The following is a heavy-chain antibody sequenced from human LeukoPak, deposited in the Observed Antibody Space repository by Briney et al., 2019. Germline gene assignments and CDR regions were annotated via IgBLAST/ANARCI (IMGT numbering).Heavy chain of an antibody. V-gene: IGHV3-30*02. CDR1: GFTFSSYG. CDR2: IRSDGSNK. Sequence: GGSLTLSCAASGFTFSSYGMQWVRQAPGKGLEWVAFIRSDGSNKYYTDSLKGRFTISRDNSKNTLYLQMNSLRAEDTAVYYCAKDMDAGGYGSGSYFDYWGQGTLVTVSS. D-gene: IGHD3-10*01. J-gene: IGHJ4*02. CDR3: AKDMDAGGYGSGSYFDY.